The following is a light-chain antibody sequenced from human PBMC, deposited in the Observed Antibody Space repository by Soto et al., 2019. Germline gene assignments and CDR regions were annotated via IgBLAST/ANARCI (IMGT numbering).Light chain of an antibody. Sequence: DIQMTQSPSSLSASVGDRVTITCRASQSISSYLTWYQKKPGKAPKFLIYAASSLQSVVPSRFSGSGSGTDFPLTISIRRPEDFATFYCQHIYSRPSIFGHGTLLE. J-gene: IGKJ5*01. CDR1: QSISSY. CDR2: AAS. V-gene: IGKV1-39*01. CDR3: QHIYSRPSI.